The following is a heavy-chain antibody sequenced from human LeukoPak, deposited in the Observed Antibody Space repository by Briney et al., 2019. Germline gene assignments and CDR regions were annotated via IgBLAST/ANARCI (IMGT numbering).Heavy chain of an antibody. CDR2: IRYDGSNK. Sequence: PGGSLRLSCAASGFTFSSYGMHWVRQAPGKGLEWVAFIRYDGSNKYYADSVKGRFTISGDNSKNTLYLQMNSLRAEDTAVYYCAKDHYDYVWGSYLVYWGQGTLVTVSS. D-gene: IGHD3-16*02. CDR3: AKDHYDYVWGSYLVY. CDR1: GFTFSSYG. J-gene: IGHJ4*02. V-gene: IGHV3-30*02.